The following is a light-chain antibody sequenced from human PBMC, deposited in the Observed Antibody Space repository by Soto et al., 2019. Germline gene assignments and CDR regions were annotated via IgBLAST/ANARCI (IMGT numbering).Light chain of an antibody. V-gene: IGKV1D-8*03. J-gene: IGKJ1*01. Sequence: VIWVTHSPTLLSASTGYRFIISCRMSQGIRSYLDWYQKKPGKAPELLIYAASTLQSGVPSRLSGSGYGTELTITISSLQPDDFETYYCQQYNSYPRTFGHGTQVDIK. CDR3: QQYNSYPRT. CDR2: AAS. CDR1: QGIRSY.